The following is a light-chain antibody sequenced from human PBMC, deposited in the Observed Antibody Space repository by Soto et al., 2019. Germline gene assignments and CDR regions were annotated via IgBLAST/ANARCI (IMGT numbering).Light chain of an antibody. CDR1: QSVGSS. V-gene: IGKV3-15*01. Sequence: EIVMTQSPATLSVSPGEGATLSCRASQSVGSSLAWYQQKPGQAPRILIYGAFTRVTGIPARFSGSGSGTEFTLTISSLQSEDFAVYYCQQYINWPVYTFGQGTKLVIK. CDR2: GAF. CDR3: QQYINWPVYT. J-gene: IGKJ2*01.